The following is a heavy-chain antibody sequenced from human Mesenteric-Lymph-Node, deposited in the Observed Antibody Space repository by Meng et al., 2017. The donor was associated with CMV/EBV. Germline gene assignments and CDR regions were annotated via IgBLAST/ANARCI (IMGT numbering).Heavy chain of an antibody. CDR1: GFSFSDYS. CDR3: ARVRGGNYFDY. J-gene: IGHJ4*02. D-gene: IGHD2-15*01. V-gene: IGHV3-48*04. CDR2: ISSSSRTI. Sequence: GGSLRLSCAASGFSFSDYSMNWVRQAPGKGLEWVSYISSSSRTIYYADSVKGRFTISRDNAKNSLYLQMNSLRAEDTAVFYCARVRGGNYFDYWVQGTLVTVSS.